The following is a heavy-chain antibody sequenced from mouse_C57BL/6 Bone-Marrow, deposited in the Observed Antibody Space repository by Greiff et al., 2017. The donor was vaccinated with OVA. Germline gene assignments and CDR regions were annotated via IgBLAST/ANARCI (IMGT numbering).Heavy chain of an antibody. CDR2: IYPRSGNT. V-gene: IGHV1-81*01. CDR3: ARRGGFITTVVASHYFDY. CDR1: GYTFTSYG. J-gene: IGHJ2*01. D-gene: IGHD1-1*01. Sequence: VQLQQSGAELARPGASVKLSCKASGYTFTSYGISWVKQRTGQGLEWIGEIYPRSGNTYYNEKFKGKATLTADKSSSTAYMELRSLTSEDSAVYFCARRGGFITTVVASHYFDYWGQGTTLTVSS.